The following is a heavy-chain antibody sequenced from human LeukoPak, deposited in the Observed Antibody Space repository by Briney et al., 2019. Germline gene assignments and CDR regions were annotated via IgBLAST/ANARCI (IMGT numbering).Heavy chain of an antibody. Sequence: SETLSLTCTVSGDSTRSYYWSWIRQPPGKGLEWVGYIYYSGTTNYNPSLKSRVTISIDTSKDQFSLKLSSVTAADTAGYYCATITVADYFQYWGQGTLVTVSS. V-gene: IGHV4-59*08. J-gene: IGHJ1*01. CDR1: GDSTRSYY. CDR3: ATITVADYFQY. CDR2: IYYSGTT. D-gene: IGHD6-19*01.